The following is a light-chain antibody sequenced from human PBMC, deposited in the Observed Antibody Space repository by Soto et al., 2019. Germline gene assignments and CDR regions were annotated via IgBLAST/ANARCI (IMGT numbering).Light chain of an antibody. J-gene: IGLJ1*01. CDR2: SDN. CDR3: AAWDDGMRGAF. CDR1: RSNIGSNH. Sequence: SALTQPPSASGTPGQRVTISCSGARSNIGSNHVYWYQQIPGTAPKLLIYSDNQRPSGVPDRFSGSKSGTSASLAISGLRSEDEADYYCAAWDDGMRGAFFGTGTKVTVL. V-gene: IGLV1-47*02.